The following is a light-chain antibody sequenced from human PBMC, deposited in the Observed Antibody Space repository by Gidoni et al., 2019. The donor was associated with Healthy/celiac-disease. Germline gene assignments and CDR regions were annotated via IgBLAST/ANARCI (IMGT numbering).Light chain of an antibody. CDR1: QSISRW. Sequence: DYQMTQSPSTLSSSVGDRVTTTCRARQSISRWLAWYQQKPGKAPKLLNYESSRLESGVPASFSGSGSGTDFTLTISMLQPDDFASYYCQQYNSYPLTFGGXTKVEIK. J-gene: IGKJ4*01. CDR3: QQYNSYPLT. V-gene: IGKV1-5*03. CDR2: ESS.